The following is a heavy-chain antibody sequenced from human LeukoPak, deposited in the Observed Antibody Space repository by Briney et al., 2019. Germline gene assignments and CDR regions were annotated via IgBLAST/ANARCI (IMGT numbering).Heavy chain of an antibody. V-gene: IGHV3-7*01. J-gene: IGHJ6*03. D-gene: IGHD3-10*01. Sequence: PGGSLRLTCAASGFTFSSYGMHWVRQLPGKGPEWVANIRQDESERYFADSVKGRFTISRDNAKKSVYLHMSSLRAEDTALYYCARLSAYYYGSYFYYYMDVWGKGTTVTVSS. CDR1: GFTFSSYG. CDR2: IRQDESER. CDR3: ARLSAYYYGSYFYYYMDV.